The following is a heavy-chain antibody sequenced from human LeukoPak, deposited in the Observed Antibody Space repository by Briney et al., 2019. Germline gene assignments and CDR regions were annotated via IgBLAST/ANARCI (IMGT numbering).Heavy chain of an antibody. J-gene: IGHJ3*02. CDR1: GYTFTSYA. V-gene: IGHV1-3*01. CDR2: INAGNGNT. Sequence: ASVKVSCKASGYTFTSYAMHWVRQAPGQRLEWMGWINAGNGNTKYSQKFQGRVTITRDTSASTAYMELRSLRSDDTAVYYCARVDVVVPAAADAFDIWGQGTMVTVSS. D-gene: IGHD2-2*01. CDR3: ARVDVVVPAAADAFDI.